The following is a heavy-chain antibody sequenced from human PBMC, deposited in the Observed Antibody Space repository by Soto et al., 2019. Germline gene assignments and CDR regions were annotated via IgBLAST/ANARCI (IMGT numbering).Heavy chain of an antibody. D-gene: IGHD1-1*01. CDR2: IYYSGST. CDR1: GGSISSYY. CDR3: AREIGTTGWYNYGMDV. Sequence: SETLSLTCTVSGGSISSYYWSWIRQPPGKGLEWIGYIYYSGSTYYNPSLKSRVTISVDTSKNQFSLKLSSVTAADTAVYYCAREIGTTGWYNYGMDVWGQGTTVTVSS. J-gene: IGHJ6*02. V-gene: IGHV4-59*12.